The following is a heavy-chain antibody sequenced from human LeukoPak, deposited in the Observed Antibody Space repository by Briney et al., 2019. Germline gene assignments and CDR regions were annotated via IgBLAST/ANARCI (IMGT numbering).Heavy chain of an antibody. J-gene: IGHJ5*02. V-gene: IGHV4-31*03. CDR3: ARARGDCSSASCSLRGWFDP. D-gene: IGHD2-2*01. CDR2: IYYSGRT. Sequence: SETLSLTCTVSGGSISSGDYYWGWIRQHPGKGLEWIGFIYYSGRTYYNPSLKSRVTISLHTSKNQFSLELISVTAADTALYCCARARGDCSSASCSLRGWFDPWGQGTLVTVSS. CDR1: GGSISSGDYY.